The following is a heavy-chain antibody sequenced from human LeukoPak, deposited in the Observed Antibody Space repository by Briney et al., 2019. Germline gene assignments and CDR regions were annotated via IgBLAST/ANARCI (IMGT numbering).Heavy chain of an antibody. J-gene: IGHJ4*02. V-gene: IGHV1-2*02. CDR2: INPNNGGT. D-gene: IGHD5-12*01. CDR3: ARAWLRVNPYFDY. Sequence: ASVKVSCKASGYTFTGYYMHWVRQAPGQGLEWMGWINPNNGGTNYAQKFQGRVTMTRDTSISTSYMELSRLRSDDTAVYYCARAWLRVNPYFDYWGQGTLVTVSS. CDR1: GYTFTGYY.